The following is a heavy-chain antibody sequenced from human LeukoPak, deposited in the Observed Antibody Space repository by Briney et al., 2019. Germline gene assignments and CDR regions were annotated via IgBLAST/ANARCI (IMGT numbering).Heavy chain of an antibody. D-gene: IGHD3-3*01. J-gene: IGHJ6*02. Sequence: GGSLRLPCAASGFTFSSYAMSWVRQAPGKGLEWVSAISGSGGSTYYADSVKGRFTISRDNSKNTLYLQMNSLRAEDTAVYYCAKVQYDFWSGYWPYYYYGMDVWGQGTTVTVSS. CDR1: GFTFSSYA. CDR3: AKVQYDFWSGYWPYYYYGMDV. CDR2: ISGSGGST. V-gene: IGHV3-23*01.